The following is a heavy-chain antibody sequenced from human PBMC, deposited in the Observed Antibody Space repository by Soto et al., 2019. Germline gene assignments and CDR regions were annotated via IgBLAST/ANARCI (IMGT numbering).Heavy chain of an antibody. CDR1: GFTFSSYA. V-gene: IGHV3-23*01. D-gene: IGHD5-12*01. CDR3: AKTPVGGYDLWAFDI. Sequence: EVQLLESGGGLVQPGGSLRLSCAASGFTFSSYAMSWVRQAPRKGLEWVSAISGSGGSTYYADSVTGRFTISRDNSNNSLYLQMNSLRADDTAVYYCAKTPVGGYDLWAFDIGGQGTMVTASS. CDR2: ISGSGGST. J-gene: IGHJ3*02.